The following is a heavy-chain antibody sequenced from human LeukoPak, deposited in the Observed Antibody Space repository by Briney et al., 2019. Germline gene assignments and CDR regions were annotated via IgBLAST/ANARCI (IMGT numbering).Heavy chain of an antibody. V-gene: IGHV3-66*01. CDR2: IYDGGNT. D-gene: IGHD6-13*01. Sequence: GGSLRLSCAASGFTFSDYYMSWVRQAPGKGLEWISIIYDGGNTYYADSVKGRFTISRDSSKNTVYLQMNSLRAEDTAVYYCARALPAAAHTSFDYWGQGALVTVSS. J-gene: IGHJ4*02. CDR3: ARALPAAAHTSFDY. CDR1: GFTFSDYY.